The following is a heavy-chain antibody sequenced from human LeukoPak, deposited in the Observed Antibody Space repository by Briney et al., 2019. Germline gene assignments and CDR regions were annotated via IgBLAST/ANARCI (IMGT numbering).Heavy chain of an antibody. D-gene: IGHD6-19*01. V-gene: IGHV4-59*08. Sequence: SETLSLTCTFSGGSISSYYWTWFRQPPGKGLEWIGSFYNRGSTSYNPSLGSRVTISLDTSKNLFSLKLTSVTAADSAIYYCASTQQWLASYYWGQGTLVTVSS. J-gene: IGHJ4*02. CDR1: GGSISSYY. CDR2: FYNRGST. CDR3: ASTQQWLASYY.